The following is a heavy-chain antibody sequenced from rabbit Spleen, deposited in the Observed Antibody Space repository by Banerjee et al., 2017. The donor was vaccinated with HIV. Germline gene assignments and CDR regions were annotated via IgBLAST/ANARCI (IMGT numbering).Heavy chain of an antibody. V-gene: IGHV1S40*01. D-gene: IGHD8-1*01. J-gene: IGHJ6*01. CDR1: GFDFSAYTF. Sequence: LVEYGGDLVQPGASLTLTCTASGFDFSAYTFMCWVRQAPGKGVEWIACIDTGSRDFTYYASWAKGRFTISKTSSTTVTLQMTSLTVADTATYFCARDTGTSFSTYGMDLWGPGTLVTVS. CDR2: IDTGSRDFT. CDR3: ARDTGTSFSTYGMDL.